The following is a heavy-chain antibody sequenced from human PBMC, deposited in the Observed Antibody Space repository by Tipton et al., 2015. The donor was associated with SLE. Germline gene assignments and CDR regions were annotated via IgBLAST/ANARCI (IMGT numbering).Heavy chain of an antibody. CDR1: GGSISSSSYY. V-gene: IGHV4-39*07. CDR3: ARVYEEGWEFLDDAFDI. D-gene: IGHD3-3*01. J-gene: IGHJ3*02. CDR2: IYYSGST. Sequence: LRLSCTISGGSISSSSYYWGWIRQPPGKGLEWIGSIYYSGSTYYNPSLKSRVTISIDTSKKQFSMKLNSVTAADTAVYYCARVYEEGWEFLDDAFDIWGQGTMVTVS.